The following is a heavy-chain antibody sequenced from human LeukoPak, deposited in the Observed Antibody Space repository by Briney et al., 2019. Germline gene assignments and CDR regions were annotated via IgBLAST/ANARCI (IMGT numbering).Heavy chain of an antibody. CDR1: GGSISSSSYY. CDR3: ARLEPGGAFDI. Sequence: SETLSLTCTVSGGSISSSSYYWGWIRQPPGKGLEWIGSIYYSGSTYYNPFLKSRVTISVDTSKNQFSLKLSSVTAADTAMYYCARLEPGGAFDIWGQGTMVTVSS. D-gene: IGHD2-8*02. J-gene: IGHJ3*02. V-gene: IGHV4-39*01. CDR2: IYYSGST.